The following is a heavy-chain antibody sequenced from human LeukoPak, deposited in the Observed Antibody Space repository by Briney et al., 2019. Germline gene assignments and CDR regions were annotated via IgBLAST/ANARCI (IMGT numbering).Heavy chain of an antibody. CDR2: IKHNGTET. J-gene: IGHJ4*02. CDR3: ATDRDGYRKNWYRFHY. CDR1: KFTFSNYW. Sequence: GGSLRLSCAASKFTFSNYWMIWARQAPGKGLGWVANIKHNGTETNYVDSVKGRFTISRDNAKKSLYLQMNSLRAEDSAVYYCATDRDGYRKNWYRFHYWGQGTLVAVSS. V-gene: IGHV3-7*04. D-gene: IGHD5-24*01.